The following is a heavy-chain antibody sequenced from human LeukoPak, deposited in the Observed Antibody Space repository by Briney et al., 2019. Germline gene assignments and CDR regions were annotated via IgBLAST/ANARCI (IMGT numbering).Heavy chain of an antibody. CDR2: IYYSGTT. D-gene: IGHD3-16*01. V-gene: IGHV4-39*07. CDR3: ARGAGWLIDY. CDR1: GGFISSNSAY. Sequence: PSETLSLTCPVSGGFISSNSAYWSWIRQPPGKALEWIGNIYYSGTTYYNPSLQSRVTMSVDTSNNQFSLKLTSVTAADTAVYYCARGAGWLIDYWGQGILVTVSS. J-gene: IGHJ4*02.